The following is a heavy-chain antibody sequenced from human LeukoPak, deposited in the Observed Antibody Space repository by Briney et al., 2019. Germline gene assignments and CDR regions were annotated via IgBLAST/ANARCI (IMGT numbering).Heavy chain of an antibody. Sequence: PSETLSLTCAVYGGSFSGYYWSWIRQPPGKGLEWIGEINHSGSTNYNPSLKSRVTISVDTSKNQFSLKLSSVTAADTAVYYCARGSWTTGYGMDVRGKGTTVTVSS. CDR1: GGSFSGYY. V-gene: IGHV4-34*01. J-gene: IGHJ6*04. D-gene: IGHD4-17*01. CDR2: INHSGST. CDR3: ARGSWTTGYGMDV.